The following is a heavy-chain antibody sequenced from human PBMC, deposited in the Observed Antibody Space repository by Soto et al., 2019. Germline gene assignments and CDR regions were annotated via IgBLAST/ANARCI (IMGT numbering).Heavy chain of an antibody. V-gene: IGHV3-7*01. J-gene: IGHJ6*03. Sequence: GGSLRLSCAASGFTFSSYWMSWVRQAPGKGLEWVANIKQDGSEKYYVDSVKGRFTISRDNAKNSLYLQMNSLRAEDTAVYYCASQLDFWSGYSLYYMDVWGKGTTVTAP. CDR1: GFTFSSYW. CDR2: IKQDGSEK. CDR3: ASQLDFWSGYSLYYMDV. D-gene: IGHD3-3*01.